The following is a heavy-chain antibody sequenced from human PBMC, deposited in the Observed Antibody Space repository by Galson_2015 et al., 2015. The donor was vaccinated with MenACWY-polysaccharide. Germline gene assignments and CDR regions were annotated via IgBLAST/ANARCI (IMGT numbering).Heavy chain of an antibody. V-gene: IGHV3-30-3*01. CDR1: EFTFGSYA. CDR3: ARSYCSRTSCDGMDV. Sequence: SLRLSCAAAEFTFGSYAIHWGRQAPGTGLVWVAVISYDASNKYYADSVKGRSTISRDNSKNTLYLQMNSLRVEDTAVYYCARSYCSRTSCDGMDVWGQGTTVTVSS. J-gene: IGHJ6*02. D-gene: IGHD2-2*01. CDR2: ISYDASNK.